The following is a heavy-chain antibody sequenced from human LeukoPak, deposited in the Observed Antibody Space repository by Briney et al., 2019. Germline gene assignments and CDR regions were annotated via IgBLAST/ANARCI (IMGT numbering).Heavy chain of an antibody. CDR3: ARLSSHYGDYKVDP. D-gene: IGHD4-17*01. J-gene: IGHJ5*02. CDR1: GYTFTDYY. CDR2: INPNSGGT. V-gene: IGHV1-2*02. Sequence: ASVKVSCKTSGYTFTDYYMHWVRQAPGQGLECMGWINPNSGGTNYAQKFQGRVTMTRDTSISTAYMELSSLRSEDTAVYYCARLSSHYGDYKVDPWGQGTLVTVSS.